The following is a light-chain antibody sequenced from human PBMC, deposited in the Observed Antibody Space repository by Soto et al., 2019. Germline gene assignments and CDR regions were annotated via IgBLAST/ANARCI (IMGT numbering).Light chain of an antibody. CDR3: CLDVV. CDR1: SSDVGSYNL. Sequence: QSALTQPASVSGSPGQWFTFSSPGTSSDVGSYNLVSWYQQHPGKAPKLMIYEGSKRPSGVSYRFSGSKSGITASLTISGLQAEDEADYYCCLDVVFGGGTKVTVL. J-gene: IGLJ2*01. CDR2: EGS. V-gene: IGLV2-23*01.